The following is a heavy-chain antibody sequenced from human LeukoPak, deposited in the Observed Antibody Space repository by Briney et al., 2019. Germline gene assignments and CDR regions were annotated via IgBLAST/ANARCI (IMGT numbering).Heavy chain of an antibody. J-gene: IGHJ3*01. D-gene: IGHD1-14*01. CDR2: ILSDSGNTI. V-gene: IGHV3-48*04. CDR1: GFTFSSYT. CDR3: VRGTSHPV. Sequence: GGSLRLSCATSGFTFSSYTMKWVRQAPGGGVEWVSSILSDSGNTIHNAGGGGGLFTNTKDNAKNTLFLQMNSLRVEDTAVYYCVRGTSHPVWGQGTTVTVSS.